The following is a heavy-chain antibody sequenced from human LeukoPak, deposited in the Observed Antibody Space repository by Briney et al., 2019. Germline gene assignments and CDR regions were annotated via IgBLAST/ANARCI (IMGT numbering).Heavy chain of an antibody. J-gene: IGHJ4*02. Sequence: GGSLRLSCAASGFTFDDYAMHWVRQAPGKGLERVSGISWNSGSIGYADSVKGRFTISRDNAKNSLYLQMNSLRAEDTALYYCAKSRYCSSTSCYTGFDYWGQGTLVTVSS. CDR2: ISWNSGSI. D-gene: IGHD2-2*02. V-gene: IGHV3-9*01. CDR1: GFTFDDYA. CDR3: AKSRYCSSTSCYTGFDY.